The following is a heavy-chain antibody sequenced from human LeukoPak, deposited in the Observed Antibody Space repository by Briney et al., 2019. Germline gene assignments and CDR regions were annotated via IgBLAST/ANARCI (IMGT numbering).Heavy chain of an antibody. J-gene: IGHJ4*02. V-gene: IGHV3-49*04. Sequence: PGRSLRLSCTGSGFNFADYAMSWVRQAPGKGLEWVGFIRSKAYGETTLYAAAVKGRFTISRDDSKRVAYLQMNSLKTEDTGVYFCTRDYQLLPDWGQGTLVTVYS. D-gene: IGHD2-2*01. CDR2: IRSKAYGETT. CDR3: TRDYQLLPD. CDR1: GFNFADYA.